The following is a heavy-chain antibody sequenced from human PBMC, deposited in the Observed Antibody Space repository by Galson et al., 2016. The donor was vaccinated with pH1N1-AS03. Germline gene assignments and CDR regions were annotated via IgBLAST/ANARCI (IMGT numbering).Heavy chain of an antibody. D-gene: IGHD6-13*01. J-gene: IGHJ3*02. V-gene: IGHV3-30-3*01. CDR2: MSYEGTTT. Sequence: SLRLSCAASGFMFTHYSMHWVRQAPGKGLEWVAVMSYEGTTTYYADSVKGRFTISRDNSKNTLYLQMNSLRTEDTALYYCAREAGGFGSNWLQTDAFDIWGQGTMVTVSS. CDR3: AREAGGFGSNWLQTDAFDI. CDR1: GFMFTHYS.